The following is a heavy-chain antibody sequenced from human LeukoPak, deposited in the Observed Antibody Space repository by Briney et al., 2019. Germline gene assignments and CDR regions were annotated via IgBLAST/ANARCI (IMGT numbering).Heavy chain of an antibody. J-gene: IGHJ4*02. D-gene: IGHD3-22*01. CDR2: INRDGSRT. Sequence: GGSLRPSCAASGFTFSSYWMHWVRQAPGKGLVWVSRINRDGSRTRDADSVKGRFTISRDNSKNTLYLQMNSLRAEDTAVYYCAKDYYDSNSVDYWGQGTLVTVSS. V-gene: IGHV3-74*01. CDR1: GFTFSSYW. CDR3: AKDYYDSNSVDY.